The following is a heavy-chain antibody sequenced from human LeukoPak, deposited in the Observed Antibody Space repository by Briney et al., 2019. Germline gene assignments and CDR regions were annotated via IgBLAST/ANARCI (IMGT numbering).Heavy chain of an antibody. CDR3: ARGDPTGSRCLFYFDL. Sequence: GGSLRLSCAASRFTFSIYAMHWVSQAPGKGLEWVAVMSYDGNNKYYADSVKGRFSISRDNSKSTLYVQMNSLRTEDTAVYYCARGDPTGSRCLFYFDLWGQGTLVTVSS. J-gene: IGHJ4*02. V-gene: IGHV3-30-3*01. D-gene: IGHD6-13*01. CDR1: RFTFSIYA. CDR2: MSYDGNNK.